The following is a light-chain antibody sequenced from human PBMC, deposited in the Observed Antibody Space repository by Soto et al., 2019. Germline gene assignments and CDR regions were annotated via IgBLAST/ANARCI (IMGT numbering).Light chain of an antibody. Sequence: DIQMTQSPATLAASVGDRVSLTCRASQSIDTWLAWYQQKPGKAPNLLIYKASRLESGVPSRFSGSGSGTEFTLTISSLQPDDFATYYCQQYNSYSGTFGQGTKVDIK. CDR1: QSIDTW. CDR2: KAS. J-gene: IGKJ1*01. CDR3: QQYNSYSGT. V-gene: IGKV1-5*03.